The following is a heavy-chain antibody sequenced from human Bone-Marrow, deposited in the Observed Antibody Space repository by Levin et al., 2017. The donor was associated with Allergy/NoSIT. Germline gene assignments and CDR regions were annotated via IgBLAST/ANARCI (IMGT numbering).Heavy chain of an antibody. Sequence: PGGSLRLSCAASGFTFRTHDMHWVRQGTGKGLEWVLTIGTAGDTYYPDSVRGRFTIPRENAQYSLYLQMNGLSAVDTAVYYCARYNYEDNALDIWGQGTMVTVSS. CDR1: GFTFRTHD. CDR3: ARYNYEDNALDI. D-gene: IGHD5-18*01. J-gene: IGHJ3*02. CDR2: IGTAGDT. V-gene: IGHV3-13*01.